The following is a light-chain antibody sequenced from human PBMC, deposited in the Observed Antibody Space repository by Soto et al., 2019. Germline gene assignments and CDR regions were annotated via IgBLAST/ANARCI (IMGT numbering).Light chain of an antibody. CDR3: QQCYSTPPT. V-gene: IGKV4-1*01. J-gene: IGKJ2*01. Sequence: DIVMTQSPDSLAVSLGERATIHCKSGQSLLSSSNTENYLAWYQQKPGQPPQLLIFWASNRDSGVPERFIGSGSGTDFSLTISSLQAEDVAVYYCQQCYSTPPTFGQGTRLEIK. CDR2: WAS. CDR1: QSLLSSSNTENY.